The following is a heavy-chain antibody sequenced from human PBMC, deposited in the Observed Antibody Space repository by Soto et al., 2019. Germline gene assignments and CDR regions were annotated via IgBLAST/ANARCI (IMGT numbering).Heavy chain of an antibody. CDR3: ARDLWGYCGTDCYPLDV. J-gene: IGHJ6*02. CDR1: GGSISGYY. CDR2: MYNTGST. V-gene: IGHV4-59*01. Sequence: SETLSLTCTVSGGSISGYYWSWIRQRPGKGQEWIGYMYNTGSTVYNPSFKSRVTISVDTSKNQFSLKLNSVTAADTAVYYCARDLWGYCGTDCYPLDVWGQGTTVTVS. D-gene: IGHD2-21*02.